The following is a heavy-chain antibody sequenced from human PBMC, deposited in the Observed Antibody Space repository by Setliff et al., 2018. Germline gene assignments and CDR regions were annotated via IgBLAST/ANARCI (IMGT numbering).Heavy chain of an antibody. CDR2: INAGNGNT. V-gene: IGHV1-3*01. J-gene: IGHJ4*02. CDR1: GYIFTYYA. Sequence: ASVKVSCKASGYIFTYYAIHWVRQAPGQRLEWMGWINAGNGNTKYSQKFQGRVTITRDTSASTAYMELSSLTSEDTAVYYCARRPYDSSGYFNYWGQGMLVTVSS. CDR3: ARRPYDSSGYFNY. D-gene: IGHD3-22*01.